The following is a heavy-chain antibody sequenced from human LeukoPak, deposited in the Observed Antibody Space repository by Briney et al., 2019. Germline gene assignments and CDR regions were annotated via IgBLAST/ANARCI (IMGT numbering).Heavy chain of an antibody. CDR3: ARETPYSSSWTVFDY. J-gene: IGHJ4*02. V-gene: IGHV3-23*01. Sequence: GGSLRLSCEASGFTFSNYAMSWVRQAPGKGLEWVSAMSGSGGMTYSADSVKGRFTISRDNAKNSLYLQMNSLRAEDTAVYYCARETPYSSSWTVFDYWGLGTLVTVSS. CDR1: GFTFSNYA. CDR2: MSGSGGMT. D-gene: IGHD6-13*01.